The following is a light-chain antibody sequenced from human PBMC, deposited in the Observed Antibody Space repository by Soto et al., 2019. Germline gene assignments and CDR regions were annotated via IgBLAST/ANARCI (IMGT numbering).Light chain of an antibody. J-gene: IGLJ1*01. V-gene: IGLV2-23*02. CDR1: SSDVGNYNL. CDR2: DVS. CDR3: CSYAGDSYF. Sequence: QSALTQPASVSGSPGQSITISCTGTSSDVGNYNLVSWYQQHPGKAPKLMIYDVSKRPSGVSNRFSGSKSGNTASLTISGLQADDEADYYCCSYAGDSYFFGTGTKVTVL.